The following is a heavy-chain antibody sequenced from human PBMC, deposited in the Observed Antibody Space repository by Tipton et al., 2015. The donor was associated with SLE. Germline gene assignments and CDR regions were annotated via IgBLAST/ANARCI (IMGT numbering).Heavy chain of an antibody. CDR2: IYYSGST. J-gene: IGHJ5*02. CDR3: ARRMAAAGRGWFDP. CDR1: GGSISSGGYY. V-gene: IGHV4-31*03. Sequence: TLSLTCTVSGGSISSGGYYWSWIRQHPGKGLEWIGYIYYSGSTYYNPSLKSRVTISVDTSKNQFSLKLSSVTAADTAVYYCARRMAAAGRGWFDPWGQGTLVTVSS. D-gene: IGHD6-13*01.